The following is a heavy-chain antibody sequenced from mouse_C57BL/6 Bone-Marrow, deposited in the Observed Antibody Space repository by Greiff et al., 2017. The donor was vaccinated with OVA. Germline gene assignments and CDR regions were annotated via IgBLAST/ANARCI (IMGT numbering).Heavy chain of an antibody. CDR3: TTYWDVDY. D-gene: IGHD4-1*01. J-gene: IGHJ2*01. Sequence: EVQLQQSGAELVRPGASVKLSCTASGFNIKDDYMHWVKQRPEQGLEWIGWIDPENGDTEYASKFQGKATITADTSSNTAYLQLSSLTSEDTAVYYCTTYWDVDYWGQGTTLTVSS. V-gene: IGHV14-4*01. CDR1: GFNIKDDY. CDR2: IDPENGDT.